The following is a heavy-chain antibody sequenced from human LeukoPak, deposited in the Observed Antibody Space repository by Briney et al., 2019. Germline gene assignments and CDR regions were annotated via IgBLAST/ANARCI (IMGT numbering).Heavy chain of an antibody. J-gene: IGHJ4*02. D-gene: IGHD5-24*01. V-gene: IGHV3-74*01. CDR2: INSDGGST. CDR3: ARRIQGMAPYYFDY. Sequence: GGSLRLSCTASGFTFSSYWMHWVRQALGKGLVWVSRINSDGGSTSYADSVKGRFTISRDNAKSTLYLQMNSLRAEDTAVYYCARRIQGMAPYYFDYWGQGTLVTVSS. CDR1: GFTFSSYW.